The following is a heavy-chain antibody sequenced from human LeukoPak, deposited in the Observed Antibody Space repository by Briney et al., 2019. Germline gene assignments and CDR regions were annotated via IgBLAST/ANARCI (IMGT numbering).Heavy chain of an antibody. CDR2: IKQDGREK. J-gene: IGHJ4*02. CDR1: GFTFSSYW. CDR3: ARVEDYDILTGFDY. Sequence: GSLRLSCAVSGFTFSSYWMSWVRQAPGKGLEWVANIKQDGREKYSVDSVKGRFTISRDNAKNSLYLQMNSLRAEDTAVYYCARVEDYDILTGFDYWGQGTLVTVSS. V-gene: IGHV3-7*01. D-gene: IGHD3-9*01.